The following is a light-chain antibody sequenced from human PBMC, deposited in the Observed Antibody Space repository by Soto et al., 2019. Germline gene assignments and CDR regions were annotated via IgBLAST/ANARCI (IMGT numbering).Light chain of an antibody. Sequence: EIVLTQSPGTLSLSPGERATLSCRASQSVTSSYIAWYQQKPGQAPRLLIYGASTRATGIPDRFTGSGSGTDFTLTISRLEPEDFAVYYCQQYGSSRQTFGQGTKVYIK. J-gene: IGKJ1*01. V-gene: IGKV3-20*01. CDR2: GAS. CDR1: QSVTSSY. CDR3: QQYGSSRQT.